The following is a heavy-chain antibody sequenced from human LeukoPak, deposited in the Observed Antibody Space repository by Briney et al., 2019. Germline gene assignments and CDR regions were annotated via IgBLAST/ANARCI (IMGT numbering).Heavy chain of an antibody. Sequence: GGSLRLSCSASGFTFSSYAMHWVRQAPGKRLEYVSAISSNGGSTYYADSVKGRFTISRDNSKNTLYLQMNSLRAEDTAVYYCAKVTTYSYGPFDYWGQGTLVTVSS. CDR1: GFTFSSYA. D-gene: IGHD5-18*01. V-gene: IGHV3-64*04. CDR3: AKVTTYSYGPFDY. J-gene: IGHJ4*02. CDR2: ISSNGGST.